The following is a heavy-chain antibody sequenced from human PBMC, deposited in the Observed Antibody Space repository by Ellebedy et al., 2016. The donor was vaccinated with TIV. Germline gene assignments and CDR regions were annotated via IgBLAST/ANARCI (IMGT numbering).Heavy chain of an antibody. V-gene: IGHV4-59*01. CDR2: VYYSGNT. D-gene: IGHD3-22*01. CDR1: GGSFSGYY. Sequence: SETLSLTCAVYGGSFSGYYWSWIRQPPGKGLEWIGSVYYSGNTDYSPSLKSRVTISIESSKSQFSLRLTSVTAAETAVYYCARTSYYDSSGYPLFDYWGQGTLVTVSS. CDR3: ARTSYYDSSGYPLFDY. J-gene: IGHJ4*02.